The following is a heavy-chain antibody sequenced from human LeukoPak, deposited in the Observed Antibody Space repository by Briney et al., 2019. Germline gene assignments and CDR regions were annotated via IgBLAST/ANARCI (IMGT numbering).Heavy chain of an antibody. Sequence: PGGSLRLSCAVSGLTFSDYGMNWVRQAPGKGLEWVAFIRYDGSNKYYADSVKGRFTISRDNSKNTLYLQMNSLRAEDTAVYYCAKDGLGGYDPYDYWGQGTLVTVSS. J-gene: IGHJ4*02. CDR1: GLTFSDYG. CDR3: AKDGLGGYDPYDY. V-gene: IGHV3-30*02. CDR2: IRYDGSNK. D-gene: IGHD5-12*01.